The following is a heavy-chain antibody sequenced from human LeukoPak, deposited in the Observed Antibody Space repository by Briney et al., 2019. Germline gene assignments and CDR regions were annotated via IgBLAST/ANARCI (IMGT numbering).Heavy chain of an antibody. V-gene: IGHV1-18*01. CDR1: GYTFTSYG. CDR3: ARQKNRYCGGDCYPDY. CDR2: ISAYNGNT. J-gene: IGHJ4*02. Sequence: ASVKVSCKASGYTFTSYGISWVRQAPGQGLEWMGWISAYNGNTNYAQKLQGRVTMTPDTSTSTAYMELRSLRSDDTAVYYCARQKNRYCGGDCYPDYWGQGTLVTVSS. D-gene: IGHD2-21*02.